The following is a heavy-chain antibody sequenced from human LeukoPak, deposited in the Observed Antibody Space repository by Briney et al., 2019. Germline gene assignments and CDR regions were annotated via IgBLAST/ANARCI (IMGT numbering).Heavy chain of an antibody. Sequence: ASVKVSCKASGYTSTGYYMHWVRQAPGQGLEWMGWINPNSGGTNYAQKFQGRVTMTRDTSISTAYMELSRLRSDDTAVYYCASRPDSSGYYSFDYWGQGTLVTVSS. D-gene: IGHD3-22*01. J-gene: IGHJ4*02. CDR3: ASRPDSSGYYSFDY. CDR1: GYTSTGYY. V-gene: IGHV1-2*02. CDR2: INPNSGGT.